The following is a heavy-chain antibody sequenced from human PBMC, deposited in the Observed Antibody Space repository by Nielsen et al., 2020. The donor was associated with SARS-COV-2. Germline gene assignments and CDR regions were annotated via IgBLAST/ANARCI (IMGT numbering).Heavy chain of an antibody. CDR2: IKQDGSEK. D-gene: IGHD2-15*01. J-gene: IGHJ6*02. Sequence: GESLKISCAASGFTFSSYWMSWVRQAPGKGLEWVANIKQDGSEKYYVDSVKGRFTISRDNAKNSLYLQMNSLRAEDTAVYYCARDWVGYCSGGSCYYYYYYGMDVWGQGTTVTVSS. V-gene: IGHV3-7*01. CDR1: GFTFSSYW. CDR3: ARDWVGYCSGGSCYYYYYYGMDV.